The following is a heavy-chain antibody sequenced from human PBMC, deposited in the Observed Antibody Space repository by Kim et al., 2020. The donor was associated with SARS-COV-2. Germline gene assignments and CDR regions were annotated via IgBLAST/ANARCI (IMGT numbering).Heavy chain of an antibody. CDR3: ARAGSSWAHYYYYGMDV. CDR2: IYYSGST. CDR1: GGSISSYY. D-gene: IGHD6-13*01. J-gene: IGHJ6*02. V-gene: IGHV4-59*01. Sequence: SETLSLTCTVSGGSISSYYWSWIRQPPGKGLEWFGYIYYSGSTNYNPSLKSRVTISVDTSKNQFSLKLSSVTAADTAVYYCARAGSSWAHYYYYGMDVWGQGTTVTVSS.